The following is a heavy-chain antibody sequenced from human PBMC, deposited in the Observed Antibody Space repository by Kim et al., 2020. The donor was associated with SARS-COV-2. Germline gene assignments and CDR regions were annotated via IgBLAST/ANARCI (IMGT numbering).Heavy chain of an antibody. V-gene: IGHV3-21*01. CDR1: GFTFSSYS. CDR3: ASLSIAARTGDFDY. Sequence: GGSLRLSCAASGFTFSSYSMNWVRQAPGKGLEWVSSISSSSSYIYYADSVKGRFTISRDNAKNSLYLQMNSLRAEDTAVYYCASLSIAARTGDFDYWGQGTLVTVSS. D-gene: IGHD6-6*01. J-gene: IGHJ4*02. CDR2: ISSSSSYI.